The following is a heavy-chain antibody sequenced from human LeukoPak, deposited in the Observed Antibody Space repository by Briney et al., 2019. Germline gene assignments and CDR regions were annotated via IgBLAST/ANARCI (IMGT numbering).Heavy chain of an antibody. D-gene: IGHD3-9*01. CDR1: GGSISSTNW. V-gene: IGHV4-4*02. CDR2: IHHSGST. CDR3: ARARNLYYDILTGSPPYFDY. J-gene: IGHJ4*02. Sequence: PSETLSLTCGVSGGSISSTNWWSWVRQPPGKGLEWIGEIHHSGSTNYNPSLKSRVTISVDTSKNQFSLKLSSVTAADTAVYYCARARNLYYDILTGSPPYFDYWGQGTLVTVSS.